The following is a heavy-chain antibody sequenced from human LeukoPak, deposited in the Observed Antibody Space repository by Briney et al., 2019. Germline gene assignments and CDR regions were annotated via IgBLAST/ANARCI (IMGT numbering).Heavy chain of an antibody. Sequence: PSETLSLTCAVYGGSFSGYYWSWIRQPPGKGLEWIGEINHSGSTNYNPSLKSRVTISVDTSKNQFSLKLSSVTAADTAVYYCAREAAAVTGALDPWGQGTLVTVSS. J-gene: IGHJ5*02. CDR1: GGSFSGYY. D-gene: IGHD6-13*01. V-gene: IGHV4-34*01. CDR2: INHSGST. CDR3: AREAAAVTGALDP.